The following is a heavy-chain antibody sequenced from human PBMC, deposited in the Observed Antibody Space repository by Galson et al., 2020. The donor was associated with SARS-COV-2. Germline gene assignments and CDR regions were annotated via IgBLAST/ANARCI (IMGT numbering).Heavy chain of an antibody. CDR2: ISAYNGNT. Sequence: ASVKVSCKASGYTFTSYGISWVRQAPGKGLEWMGWISAYNGNTNYAQKLQGRVTMTTDTSTSTAYMELRRLRSDDTAVYYCARWFGVVIIPHYYYYMDVWGKGTTVTVSS. D-gene: IGHD3-3*01. J-gene: IGHJ6*03. CDR1: GYTFTSYG. V-gene: IGHV1-18*01. CDR3: ARWFGVVIIPHYYYYMDV.